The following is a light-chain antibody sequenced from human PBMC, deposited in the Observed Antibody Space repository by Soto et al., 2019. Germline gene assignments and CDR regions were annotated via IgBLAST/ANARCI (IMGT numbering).Light chain of an antibody. CDR2: EDS. CDR1: SSDVGGYNY. V-gene: IGLV2-14*01. Sequence: QSALTQPASVSGSPGQSITISCTGTSSDVGGYNYVSWYQQHPGKAPKLMIYEDSNRPSGVSNRFSGSKSGNTASLTISGLQAEDEADYYCSSYTSSSTFYVFGTGTKVTVL. CDR3: SSYTSSSTFYV. J-gene: IGLJ1*01.